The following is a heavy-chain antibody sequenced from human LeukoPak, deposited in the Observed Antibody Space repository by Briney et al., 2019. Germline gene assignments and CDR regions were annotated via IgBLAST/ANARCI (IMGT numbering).Heavy chain of an antibody. CDR2: ISGSGGST. J-gene: IGHJ4*02. V-gene: IGHV3-23*01. D-gene: IGHD1-26*01. CDR1: GFTFSSYA. CDR3: AKVRRGGSYAWDY. Sequence: PGGSLRLSCAASGFTFSSYAMSWGRRAPGKGLEWVSAISGSGGSTYYADSVQGRFTISRDNSKNALYLQMNSLRAEDTAVYYCAKVRRGGSYAWDYWGQGTLVTVSS.